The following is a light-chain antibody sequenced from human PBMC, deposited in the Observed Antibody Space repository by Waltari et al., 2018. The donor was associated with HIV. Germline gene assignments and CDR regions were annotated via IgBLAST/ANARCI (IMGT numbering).Light chain of an antibody. CDR1: SRDVGGYDY. CDR2: DVN. CDR3: CSYGGSGTSV. V-gene: IGLV2-23*02. Sequence: QPALTQPDSVSGSPGQSITISCAGTSRDVGGYDYVSWYQEHPGKAPKLIIFDVNKRPSGVSNRFSGSKSGNAASLTISGLQAEDEADYYCCSYGGSGTSVFGSGTKVTVL. J-gene: IGLJ1*01.